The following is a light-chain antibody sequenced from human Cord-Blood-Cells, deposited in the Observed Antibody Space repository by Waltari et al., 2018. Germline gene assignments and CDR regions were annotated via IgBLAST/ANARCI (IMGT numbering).Light chain of an antibody. CDR3: QQSYSTPRT. Sequence: DIQMTQSPSSLSASVGDRVTITCRASQSISSYLNWYQQTPGKAPKHLIYAASSLQSGVPSRFSGSGSGTDFTLTISSLQPEDFATYYCQQSYSTPRTFGQGTKVEIK. CDR1: QSISSY. J-gene: IGKJ1*01. CDR2: AAS. V-gene: IGKV1-39*01.